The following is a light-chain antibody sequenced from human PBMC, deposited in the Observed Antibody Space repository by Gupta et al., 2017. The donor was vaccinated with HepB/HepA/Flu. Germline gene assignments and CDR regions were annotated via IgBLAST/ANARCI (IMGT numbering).Light chain of an antibody. Sequence: DIVLTHSPGTRFLSPGDRATLSCKASQILGTTYLAWYQQQPGQPPRLLIHATSNRAPDIPDRFSGSGSGTDFTLTITRLEPEDFTVYFCHRYYDSPKTFGQGTKLEIK. CDR2: ATS. V-gene: IGKV3-20*01. J-gene: IGKJ1*01. CDR1: QILGTTY. CDR3: HRYYDSPKT.